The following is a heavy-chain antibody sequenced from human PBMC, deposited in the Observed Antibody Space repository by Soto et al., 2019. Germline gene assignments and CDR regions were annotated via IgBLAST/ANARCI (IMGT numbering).Heavy chain of an antibody. CDR3: ARFRDCTGSTCDPSFGFDL. CDR2: ITPYNGNT. J-gene: IGHJ3*01. CDR1: GYTFSTHG. Sequence: QVQLVQSGPEVKKPGASVKVSCRASGYTFSTHGLSWVRQAPGQGLDWMGWITPYNGNTNYEQKLRGRLTMTTDTSTNTGYMEVRSLRSDDTAVYYCARFRDCTGSTCDPSFGFDLWGPGTVVTVSS. D-gene: IGHD2-8*02. V-gene: IGHV1-18*01.